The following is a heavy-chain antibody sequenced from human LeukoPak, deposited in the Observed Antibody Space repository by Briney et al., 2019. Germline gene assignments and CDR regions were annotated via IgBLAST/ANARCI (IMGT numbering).Heavy chain of an antibody. CDR1: GFTFSSYW. CDR2: INSDGSST. CDR3: ARDSADHYYDSSGYDY. Sequence: GGSLRLSCAAAGFTFSSYWMHWVRQAPGKGLVWVSRINSDGSSTSYADAVKGRFTISRDNAKNTLYLQMNSLRAEDTAVYYCARDSADHYYDSSGYDYWGQGTLVTVFS. J-gene: IGHJ4*02. D-gene: IGHD3-22*01. V-gene: IGHV3-74*01.